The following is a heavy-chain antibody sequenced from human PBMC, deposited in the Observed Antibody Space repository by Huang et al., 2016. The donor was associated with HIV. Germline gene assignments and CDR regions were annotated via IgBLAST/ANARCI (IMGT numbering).Heavy chain of an antibody. D-gene: IGHD1-1*01. V-gene: IGHV1-69*01. Sequence: QVQLVQSGAEVKKPGSSVRVSCEYSGGTFSSYAINWVRQAPGQGLEWMGGISPNLGRPNYAQKFQGRVTITADESTSTAYMELSSLRSDDTAVYYCARDRKYDNAWYWFDPWGQGTLVTVSS. J-gene: IGHJ5*02. CDR3: ARDRKYDNAWYWFDP. CDR1: GGTFSSYA. CDR2: ISPNLGRP.